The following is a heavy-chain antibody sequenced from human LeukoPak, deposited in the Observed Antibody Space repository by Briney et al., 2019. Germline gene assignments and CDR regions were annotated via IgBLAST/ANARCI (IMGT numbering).Heavy chain of an antibody. V-gene: IGHV1-2*06. CDR2: INPNSGGT. J-gene: IGHJ5*02. CDR3: ARGSPNFWSGYSNWFDP. Sequence: ASVKVSCKASGYTFTGSYMHWVRQAPGQGLEWVGRINPNSGGTSFAQKFQGSVTMTRDTSISTAYMKLSRLRSDDTAVYYCARGSPNFWSGYSNWFDPWGQGTLVTVSS. CDR1: GYTFTGSY. D-gene: IGHD3-3*01.